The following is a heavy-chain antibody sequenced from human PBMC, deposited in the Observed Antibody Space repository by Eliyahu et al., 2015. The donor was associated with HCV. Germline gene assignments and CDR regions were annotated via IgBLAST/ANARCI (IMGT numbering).Heavy chain of an antibody. Sequence: QVQLVQSGAEVKKPEASVKVSCKASGYTFTSYGISWVRQAPGQGLEWMGWISAYNGNTNYAQKLQGRVTMTTDTSTSTAYMELRSLRSDDTAVYYCARDQHDTVEDDFWSGYFSYYYGMDVWGQGTTVTVSS. J-gene: IGHJ6*02. CDR3: ARDQHDTVEDDFWSGYFSYYYGMDV. D-gene: IGHD3-3*01. CDR2: ISAYNGNT. CDR1: GYTFTSYG. V-gene: IGHV1-18*04.